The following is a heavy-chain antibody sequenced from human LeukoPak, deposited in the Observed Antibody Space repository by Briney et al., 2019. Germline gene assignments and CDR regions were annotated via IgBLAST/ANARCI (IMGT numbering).Heavy chain of an antibody. J-gene: IGHJ4*02. CDR2: IYSLGDT. D-gene: IGHD6-13*01. V-gene: IGHV3-66*02. CDR1: GFIVGDNC. Sequence: GGSLRLSCTASGFIVGDNCMSWVRQAPGKGLEWVSLIYSLGDTYYADSVKGRFTISRDNSKNTLYLQMNSLRAEDTAVYYCAKAYYSSSWYYFDYWGQGTLVTVSS. CDR3: AKAYYSSSWYYFDY.